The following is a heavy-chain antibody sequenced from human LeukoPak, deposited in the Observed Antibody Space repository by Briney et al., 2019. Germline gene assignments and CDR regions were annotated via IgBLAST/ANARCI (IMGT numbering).Heavy chain of an antibody. V-gene: IGHV4-39*01. CDR2: IYYSGST. J-gene: IGHJ4*02. Sequence: PSETLSLTCTVSGGSISSSSYYWGWIRQPPGKGLEWIGSIYYSGSTYYNPSLKSRVTISVDTSKNQFSLKLSSVTAADTAVYYCARQTIYGDPIDYWGQGTLVTVSS. CDR1: GGSISSSSYY. CDR3: ARQTIYGDPIDY. D-gene: IGHD4-17*01.